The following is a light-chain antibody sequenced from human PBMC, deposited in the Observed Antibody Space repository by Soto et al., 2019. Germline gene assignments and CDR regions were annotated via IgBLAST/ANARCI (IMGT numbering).Light chain of an antibody. CDR2: GAS. Sequence: EIVLTQSPGTLSLSPGERATLSCRASRSINSRYLAWYQQKPGQAARLLIYGASSRATGISDRFSGSGYGTDFTLTISRLEPEDYAVNHCHQNGYSPNTFGQRTKLEIK. CDR1: RSINSRY. J-gene: IGKJ2*01. V-gene: IGKV3-20*01. CDR3: HQNGYSPNT.